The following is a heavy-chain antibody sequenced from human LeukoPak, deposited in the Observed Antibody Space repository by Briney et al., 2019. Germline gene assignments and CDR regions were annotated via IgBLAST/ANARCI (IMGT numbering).Heavy chain of an antibody. CDR3: VRARDTGGWCDP. V-gene: IGHV3-7*03. CDR2: INQDGGEI. CDR1: GFTSSSSW. J-gene: IGHJ5*02. Sequence: PGGSLRLSCAASGFTSSSSWMTWVRQAPGKGLEGVASINQDGGEIHYVDFVKGRFTISKDNAKNSSYLQMNSLTAEDPAGHYFVRARDTGGWCDPWGQGTLVTVSS. D-gene: IGHD3-16*02.